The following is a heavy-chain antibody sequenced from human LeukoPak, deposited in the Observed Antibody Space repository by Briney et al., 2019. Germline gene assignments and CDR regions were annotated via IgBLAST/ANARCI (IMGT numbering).Heavy chain of an antibody. D-gene: IGHD5-18*01. CDR2: IQQDGSEK. CDR3: ARDGGYSYGSDY. Sequence: PGGSLRLSRAASGFTFGNYWMTWVRQAPGKGLEWVAHIQQDGSEKYYVDSVKGRFTISRDNAKNSPYLQMNSLRAEDTAVYYCARDGGYSYGSDYWGQGTLVTVSS. V-gene: IGHV3-7*03. CDR1: GFTFGNYW. J-gene: IGHJ4*02.